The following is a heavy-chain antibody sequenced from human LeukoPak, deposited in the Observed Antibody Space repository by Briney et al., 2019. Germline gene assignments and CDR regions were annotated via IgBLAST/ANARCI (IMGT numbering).Heavy chain of an antibody. Sequence: GGSLRLSCAASGFTFSSYGMHWVRQAPGKGLEWVAVISYDGSNKYYADSVKGRFTISRDNSKNTLYLQMNSLRAEDTAVYYCAKPPGGQLLSAFDYWGQGTLVTVSS. CDR1: GFTFSSYG. CDR2: ISYDGSNK. CDR3: AKPPGGQLLSAFDY. J-gene: IGHJ4*02. V-gene: IGHV3-30*18. D-gene: IGHD2-2*01.